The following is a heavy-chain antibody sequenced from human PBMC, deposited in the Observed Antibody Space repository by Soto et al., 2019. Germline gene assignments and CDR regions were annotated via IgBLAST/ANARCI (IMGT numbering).Heavy chain of an antibody. CDR2: IYWDDDK. J-gene: IGHJ6*02. V-gene: IGHV2-5*02. CDR1: GFSLSTSGVG. D-gene: IGHD3-9*01. CDR3: AHTVALRYVDRLLSDYYYGMDV. Sequence: QITLKESGPTLVKPTQTLTLTCTFSGFSLSTSGVGVGWIRQPPGKALEWLALIYWDDDKRYSPSLKSRLTITKDTSKHQVVLTMTNMDPVDTATYYCAHTVALRYVDRLLSDYYYGMDVWGRGTTVTVSS.